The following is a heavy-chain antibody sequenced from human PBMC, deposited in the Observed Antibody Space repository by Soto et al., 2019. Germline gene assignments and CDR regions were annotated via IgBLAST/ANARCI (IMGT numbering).Heavy chain of an antibody. Sequence: GGSLRLSCAASGFTFSSYGMHWVRQAPGKGLEWVAVIWYDGSNKYYADSVKGRFTISRDNSKNTLYLQMNSLRAEDTAVYYCARDSSVVVVITYAFDIWGQGTMVTVSS. CDR2: IWYDGSNK. CDR3: ARDSSVVVVITYAFDI. CDR1: GFTFSSYG. J-gene: IGHJ3*02. D-gene: IGHD3-22*01. V-gene: IGHV3-33*01.